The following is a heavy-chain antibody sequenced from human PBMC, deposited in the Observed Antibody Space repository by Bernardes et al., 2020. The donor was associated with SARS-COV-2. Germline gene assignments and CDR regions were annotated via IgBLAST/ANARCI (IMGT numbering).Heavy chain of an antibody. Sequence: TLSLTCTVSGGSISSYYWTWIRQSPGKGLEWIGHIYHSGSTNYNPSLKSRVTISVDTSKNQFSLRLTSVTAADTAIYYCARATIVGAIDFWGQGTLVTVSS. CDR3: ARATIVGAIDF. V-gene: IGHV4-59*01. J-gene: IGHJ4*02. D-gene: IGHD1-26*01. CDR2: IYHSGST. CDR1: GGSISSYY.